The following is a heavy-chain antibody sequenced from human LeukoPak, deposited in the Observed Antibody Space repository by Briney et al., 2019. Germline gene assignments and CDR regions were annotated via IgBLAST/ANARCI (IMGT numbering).Heavy chain of an antibody. D-gene: IGHD2-21*01. Sequence: ETLSLTCTVSGGSISSSSYYWGWIRQPPGKGLEWVAIINQDGSESYYVDSVRGRFTISRDNVDNSLFLQMDSLRVDDTARYYCATIQYWGQGTQVTVSS. CDR3: ATIQY. J-gene: IGHJ4*02. V-gene: IGHV3-7*01. CDR2: INQDGSES. CDR1: GGSISSSSYY.